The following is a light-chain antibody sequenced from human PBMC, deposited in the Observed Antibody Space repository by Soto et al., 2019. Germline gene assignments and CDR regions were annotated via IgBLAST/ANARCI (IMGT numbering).Light chain of an antibody. CDR1: QSVGSN. Sequence: EIVLTQSPGTLSLSPGERATLSCRASQSVGSNLAWYQQKPGQTPRLLIYATSTRATGIPARFSGSGSGTEFTLTISSLQSEDFAVYYCQHYNNWPLTFGGGTKV. V-gene: IGKV3-15*01. CDR3: QHYNNWPLT. CDR2: ATS. J-gene: IGKJ4*01.